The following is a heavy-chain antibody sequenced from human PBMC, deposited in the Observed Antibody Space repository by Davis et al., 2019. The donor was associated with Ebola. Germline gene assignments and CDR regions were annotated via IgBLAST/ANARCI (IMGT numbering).Heavy chain of an antibody. Sequence: PGGSLRLSCATSGITFRSYWMSWVRQAPGKGLEWVAFIRYDESRTFFEDSVKGRFTISRDNSKNTVNLQMNSLRPEDTAVYYCAKAYVRGFGETHYFDYWGQGTLVTVSS. CDR1: GITFRSYW. CDR3: AKAYVRGFGETHYFDY. J-gene: IGHJ4*02. CDR2: IRYDESRT. D-gene: IGHD3-10*01. V-gene: IGHV3-30*02.